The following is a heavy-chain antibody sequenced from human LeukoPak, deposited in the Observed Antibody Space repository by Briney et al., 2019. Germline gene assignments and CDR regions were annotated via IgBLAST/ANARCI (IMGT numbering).Heavy chain of an antibody. CDR1: GFSFSTNGMG. D-gene: IGHD5-24*01. CDR2: SYWNDDK. V-gene: IGHV2-5*01. Sequence: SGPTLVNPTQTPTLTCTFSGFSFSTNGMGVGWIRQPPGKALEWLALSYWNDDKSYSPSLKSRLTITRDTSKNQVVLTLTNMDPVDTATYYCAHRRVATNPAYFDYWGQGTLVTVSS. J-gene: IGHJ4*02. CDR3: AHRRVATNPAYFDY.